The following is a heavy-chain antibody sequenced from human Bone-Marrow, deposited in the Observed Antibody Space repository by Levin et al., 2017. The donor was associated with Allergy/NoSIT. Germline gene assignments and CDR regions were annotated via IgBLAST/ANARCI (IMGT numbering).Heavy chain of an antibody. J-gene: IGHJ4*02. CDR3: ASVADY. V-gene: IGHV3-9*01. D-gene: IGHD5/OR15-5a*01. CDR2: LSSDGSRT. CDR1: GFTLGDYG. Sequence: PGGSLRLSCSISGFTLGDYGMFWARQVPGKGLEWVSSLSSDGSRTGYVDSVRGRFTISRDKAKNSLYLQMNSLRTEDKAMYYCASVADYWGQGVLVTVSS.